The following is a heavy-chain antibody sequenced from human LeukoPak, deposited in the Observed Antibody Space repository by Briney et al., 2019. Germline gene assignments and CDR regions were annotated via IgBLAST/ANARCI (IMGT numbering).Heavy chain of an antibody. CDR2: IYGADAA. CDR1: GFTLSSNY. D-gene: IGHD6-13*01. J-gene: IGHJ4*02. V-gene: IGHV3-66*02. CDR3: VTSTGQQFIPYDY. Sequence: GGSLRLSCAASGFTLSSNYMTWIRQAPGKGLEWVSLIYGADAAYYAESVRGRFMISRDNLKNTLFLQMNSLRVEDTALYYCVTSTGQQFIPYDYWGQGTHVTVSS.